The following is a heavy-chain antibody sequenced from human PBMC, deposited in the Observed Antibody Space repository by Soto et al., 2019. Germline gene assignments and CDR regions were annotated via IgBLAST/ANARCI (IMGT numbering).Heavy chain of an antibody. D-gene: IGHD3-10*01. CDR2: ISYDESKK. Sequence: GGSLRLSCAASGFTFSRFGMHWVRQAPGKGLEWVAVISYDESKKYNVDSVKGRFTISRDNSKNTLYLQMNSLRAEDTAVYYCAKDLYQYGLGIVYSGMDVWGQGTTVTVSS. CDR3: AKDLYQYGLGIVYSGMDV. V-gene: IGHV3-30*18. CDR1: GFTFSRFG. J-gene: IGHJ6*02.